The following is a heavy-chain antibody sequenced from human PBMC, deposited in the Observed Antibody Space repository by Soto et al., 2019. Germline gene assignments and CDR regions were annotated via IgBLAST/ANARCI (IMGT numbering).Heavy chain of an antibody. V-gene: IGHV3-23*01. J-gene: IGHJ4*02. CDR3: VKDPVSGGTGGACFDS. CDR1: GFTFSNYA. D-gene: IGHD2-8*02. CDR2: MSGDGGRI. Sequence: GGSLRLSCAVSGFTFSNYAMTWGRQAPGKGLEWVSLMSGDGGRIVYADSVKGRFPISRDNSKNTLYLQMNSLRLEDTAVYYCVKDPVSGGTGGACFDSWRQGTLVTVSS.